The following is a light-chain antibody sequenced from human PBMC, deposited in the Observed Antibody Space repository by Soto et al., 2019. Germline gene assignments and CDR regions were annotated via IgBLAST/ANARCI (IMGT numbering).Light chain of an antibody. CDR3: QQYGISPT. CDR1: HSVSSNY. CDR2: DVS. J-gene: IGKJ1*01. Sequence: EIVLTQSPGTLSLSPGERATLSCRSSHSVSSNYLAWYQQKPGQAPRLPIYDVSSRATGIPDRFGGSGSGTDFTITISRLEPVDSAVYYCQQYGISPTFGQGTKVEIK. V-gene: IGKV3-20*01.